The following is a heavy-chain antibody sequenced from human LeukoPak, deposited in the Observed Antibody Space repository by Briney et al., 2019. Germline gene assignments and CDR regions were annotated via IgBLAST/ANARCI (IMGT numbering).Heavy chain of an antibody. CDR1: GFTFSSYA. Sequence: PGGSLRLSCAASGFTFSSYAMHWVRQAPGKGLEWVAVISYDGSNKYYADSVKGRFTISRDNSKNTLYLQMSSLRAEDTAVYYCARDRGRDFDYWGQGTLVTVSS. V-gene: IGHV3-30-3*01. J-gene: IGHJ4*02. CDR2: ISYDGSNK. CDR3: ARDRGRDFDY.